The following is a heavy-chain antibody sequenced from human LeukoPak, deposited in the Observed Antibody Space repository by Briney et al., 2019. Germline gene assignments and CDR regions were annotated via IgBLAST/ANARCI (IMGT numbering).Heavy chain of an antibody. D-gene: IGHD3-10*01. CDR1: GGSISSSNW. CDR2: IYHSGST. Sequence: SETLSLTCAVSGGSISSSNWWSWVRQPPGKGLEWIGEIYHSGSTNYNPSLKSRVTISVDKSKNQFSLKLSSVTAADTAVYYCARRFRGTVRGVIFWFDPWGQGTLVTVSS. J-gene: IGHJ5*02. CDR3: ARRFRGTVRGVIFWFDP. V-gene: IGHV4-4*02.